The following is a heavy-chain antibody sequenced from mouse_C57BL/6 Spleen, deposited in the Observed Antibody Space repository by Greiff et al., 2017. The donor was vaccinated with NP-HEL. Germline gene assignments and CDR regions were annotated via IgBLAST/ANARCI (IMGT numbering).Heavy chain of an antibody. V-gene: IGHV1-53*01. CDR2: INPSNGGT. CDR1: GYTFTSYW. CDR3: EREDGSNRFEY. Sequence: QVQLQQPGTELVKPGASVKLSCKASGYTFTSYWMHWVKQRPGQGLEWIGNINPSNGGTNYNEKFKGKATLTVAKSSSTAYMQLSSLTSEDAAVDYSEREDGSNRFEYWGQGTTLTVSA. D-gene: IGHD1-1*02. J-gene: IGHJ2*01.